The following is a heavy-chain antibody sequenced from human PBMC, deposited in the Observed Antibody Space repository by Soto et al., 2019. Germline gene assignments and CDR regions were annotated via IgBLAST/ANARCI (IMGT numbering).Heavy chain of an antibody. CDR1: GGTFSSYA. CDR2: IIPIFGTA. J-gene: IGHJ6*02. V-gene: IGHV1-69*01. D-gene: IGHD2-2*01. CDR3: ARGESVVPATVAGYYYYGMDV. Sequence: QVQLVQSGAEVKKPGSSVKVSCKASGGTFSSYAISWVRQAPGQGLEWMGGIIPIFGTANYAQKFQGRVTITADESTSTAYMELSRLRSEDTDVYYCARGESVVPATVAGYYYYGMDVWGQGTTVTVSS.